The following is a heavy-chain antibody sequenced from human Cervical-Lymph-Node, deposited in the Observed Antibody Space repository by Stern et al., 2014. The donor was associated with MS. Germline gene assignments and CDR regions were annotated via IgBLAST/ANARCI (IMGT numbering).Heavy chain of an antibody. CDR1: GSSLSADGVG. CDR2: IYWDDDD. V-gene: IGHV2-5*02. CDR3: AHSFGSVSGTYSGMDV. Sequence: QVTLRESGPSLVRPTQTVTLTCTVSGSSLSADGVGVGWIRQAPGKALEWVDLIYWDDDDRYSQSLKNRLTIKKDTSKTQVVLTMTDMDPEDTGTYYCAHSFGSVSGTYSGMDVWGQGTTVTVS. J-gene: IGHJ6*02. D-gene: IGHD1-7*01.